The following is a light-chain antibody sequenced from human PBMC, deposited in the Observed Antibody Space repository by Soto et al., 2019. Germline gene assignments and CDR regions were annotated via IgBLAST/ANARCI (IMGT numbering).Light chain of an antibody. J-gene: IGLJ3*02. CDR3: QSYDATNPV. V-gene: IGLV6-57*01. Sequence: NFMLTQPHSVSESPGKKVIISCTRSSGSIASNYVQWYQQRPGSSPTTVIYEDNQRPSGVPDRFSGSIDSSSNSASLTISGLETEDEADYYCQSYDATNPVFGGGTKLTVL. CDR1: SGSIASNY. CDR2: EDN.